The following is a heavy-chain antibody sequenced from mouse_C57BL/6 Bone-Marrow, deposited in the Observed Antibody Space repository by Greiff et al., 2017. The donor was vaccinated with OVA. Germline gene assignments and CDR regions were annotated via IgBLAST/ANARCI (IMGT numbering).Heavy chain of an antibody. D-gene: IGHD4-1*01. CDR2: IDPSDSYT. J-gene: IGHJ4*01. V-gene: IGHV1-59*01. Sequence: QVQLQQPGAELVRPGTSVKLSCKASGYTFTSYWMPWVKQRPGQGLEWIGVIDPSDSYTNYNQKFKGRATLTVDTSSSTAYMQLSSLTSEDSAVYYCARAGTGYWGQGTSVTVSS. CDR1: GYTFTSYW. CDR3: ARAGTGY.